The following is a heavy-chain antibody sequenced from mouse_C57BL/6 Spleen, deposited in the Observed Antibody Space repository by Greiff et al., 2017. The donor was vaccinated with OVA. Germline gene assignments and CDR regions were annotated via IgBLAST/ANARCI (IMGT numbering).Heavy chain of an antibody. CDR1: GFSFNTYA. CDR2: IRSKSNNYAT. Sequence: EVNVVESGGGLVQPKGSLKLSCAASGFSFNTYAMNWVRQAPGQGLEWVARIRSKSNNYATYYADSVKDRFTISRDDSESMLYLQMNNLKTEDTAMYYCVRHTNWDYFDYWGQGTTLTVSS. J-gene: IGHJ2*01. V-gene: IGHV10-1*01. D-gene: IGHD4-1*02. CDR3: VRHTNWDYFDY.